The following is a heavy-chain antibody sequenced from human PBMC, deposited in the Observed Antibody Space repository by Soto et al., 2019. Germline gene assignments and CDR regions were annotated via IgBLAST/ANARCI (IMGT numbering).Heavy chain of an antibody. J-gene: IGHJ4*02. CDR3: ARNGGNTWYYFDS. CDR1: GGSFTGYY. Sequence: QVQLQQWGAGLLKPSETLSLTCAVNGGSFTGYYGAWIRQSPEKGLEWIGEISHSGTTKYNPSLKSRGTISVDTSKNQFSRKLSSVTAADTGMYYCARNGGNTWYYFDSWGQGTVVTVSS. CDR2: ISHSGTT. V-gene: IGHV4-34*01. D-gene: IGHD6-13*01.